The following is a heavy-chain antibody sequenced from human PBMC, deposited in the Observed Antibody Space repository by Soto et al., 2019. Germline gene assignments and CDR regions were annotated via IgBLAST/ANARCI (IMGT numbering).Heavy chain of an antibody. Sequence: QVQLVQSGAEVKKPGSSVKVSCKASGGTFSSYAISWVRQAPGQGLEWMGGIIPIFGTANYAQKFQGRVTITADESTSTAYMELSSLRSEDTAVYYCARDRGEMATTYYYYYGMDVWGQGTTVTVSS. D-gene: IGHD5-12*01. CDR3: ARDRGEMATTYYYYYGMDV. CDR1: GGTFSSYA. J-gene: IGHJ6*02. V-gene: IGHV1-69*01. CDR2: IIPIFGTA.